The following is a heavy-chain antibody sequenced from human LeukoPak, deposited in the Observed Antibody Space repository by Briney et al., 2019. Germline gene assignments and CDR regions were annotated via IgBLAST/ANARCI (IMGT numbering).Heavy chain of an antibody. CDR1: GFTFGAYW. CDR3: ARHIVGEQNFDY. D-gene: IGHD3-16*02. V-gene: IGHV3-7*01. Sequence: GGSLRLPCAASGFTFGAYWMSWFRQAPGKGPEWVASIKDDGSAQFYVDSLEGRFTISRDNAKNTLYLQMDTMRVEDMAVYYCARHIVGEQNFDYWSQGTLVTVSS. J-gene: IGHJ4*02. CDR2: IKDDGSAQ.